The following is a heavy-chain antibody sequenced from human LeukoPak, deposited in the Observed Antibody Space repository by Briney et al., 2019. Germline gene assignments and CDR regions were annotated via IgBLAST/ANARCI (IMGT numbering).Heavy chain of an antibody. V-gene: IGHV3-20*04. CDR3: ARVGSSTYFYYYMDV. CDR2: INWNGGST. D-gene: IGHD6-13*01. J-gene: IGHJ6*03. CDR1: GLTFDDYG. Sequence: GGSLRLSCAASGLTFDDYGMSWVRQAPGKGLEWVSRINWNGGSTGYADSVRGRFAISRDNAQNSLYLQMNSLRAEDTAMYFCARVGSSTYFYYYMDVWGKGTTVTVSS.